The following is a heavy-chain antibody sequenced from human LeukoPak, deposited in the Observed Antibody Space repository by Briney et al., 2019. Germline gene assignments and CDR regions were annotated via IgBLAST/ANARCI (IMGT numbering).Heavy chain of an antibody. V-gene: IGHV4-59*01. Sequence: PSETLSLTCTVSGGSISSYYWSWIRQPPGKGLEWIGYIYYSGSTNYNPSLKSRVTISVDTSKNQFSLKLSSVTAADTAVYYCARVSSGYSSGWYQYYYYYYMDVWGKGTTVTVSS. D-gene: IGHD6-19*01. J-gene: IGHJ6*03. CDR3: ARVSSGYSSGWYQYYYYYYMDV. CDR1: GGSISSYY. CDR2: IYYSGST.